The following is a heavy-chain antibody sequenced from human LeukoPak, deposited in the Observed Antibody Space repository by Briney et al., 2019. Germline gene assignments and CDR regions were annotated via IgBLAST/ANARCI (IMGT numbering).Heavy chain of an antibody. CDR3: ARGTFWSGYYHDY. D-gene: IGHD3-3*01. CDR2: ISGSGGST. Sequence: GGSLRLSCAASGFTFSNYAMNWVRQAPGKGLEWVSGISGSGGSTYYADSVKGRFTISRDNSKNTLYLQMSSLRAEDTAVYYCARGTFWSGYYHDYWGQGTLVTVSS. J-gene: IGHJ4*02. V-gene: IGHV3-23*01. CDR1: GFTFSNYA.